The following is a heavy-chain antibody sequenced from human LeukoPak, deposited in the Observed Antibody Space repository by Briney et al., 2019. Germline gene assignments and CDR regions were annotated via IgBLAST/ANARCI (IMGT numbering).Heavy chain of an antibody. V-gene: IGHV4-39*01. CDR2: IYYSGST. CDR3: AAPKGPVRYYFDY. Sequence: SETLSLTCTVSGGSISSSSYYWGWIRQPPGKGLEWIGSIYYSGSTYYNPSLKSRVTISVDTSKNQFSLKLSSVTAADTAVYYCAAPKGPVRYYFDYWGQGTLVTVSS. CDR1: GGSISSSSYY. J-gene: IGHJ4*02.